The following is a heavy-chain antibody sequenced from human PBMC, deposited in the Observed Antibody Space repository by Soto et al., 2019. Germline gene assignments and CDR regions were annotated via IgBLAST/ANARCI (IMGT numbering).Heavy chain of an antibody. V-gene: IGHV3-23*01. J-gene: IGHJ5*02. CDR2: ISSSGDST. CDR1: GFTFSTYA. D-gene: IGHD2-2*01. CDR3: AKNGYCSGTNCYATFEP. Sequence: EAQLLESGGGLVQPGGSLRLSCAASGFTFSTYAMSWVRQAPGKGLDWVSSISSSGDSTKYADSVKGRFTSSRDNSKNTLYLQMNNLRAADTAIYYCAKNGYCSGTNCYATFEPWGQGTLVTVSS.